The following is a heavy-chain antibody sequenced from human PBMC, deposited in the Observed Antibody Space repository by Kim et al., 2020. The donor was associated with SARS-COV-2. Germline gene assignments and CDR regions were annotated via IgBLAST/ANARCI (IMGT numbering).Heavy chain of an antibody. J-gene: IGHJ3*01. CDR3: ATTATGTTRGAFDF. D-gene: IGHD1-1*01. Sequence: ADAVEGRFTIARDNAKNSLYLQMNSLRAEDTAVYYCATTATGTTRGAFDFWGQGTMVTVSS. V-gene: IGHV3-48*03.